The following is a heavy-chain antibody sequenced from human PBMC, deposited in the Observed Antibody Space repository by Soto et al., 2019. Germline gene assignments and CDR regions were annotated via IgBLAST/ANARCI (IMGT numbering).Heavy chain of an antibody. CDR2: IKKDGSRT. CDR3: ARDVSPGTSTLYLDAFDT. Sequence: EAQLVESGGGLVQPGGSLRLSCEASGFSLGSYWMTWVRQAPGKGLEWVANIKKDGSRTSYLDSVRGRFTISRDNVGNSLSLQMDSLSAEDTGLYFCARDVSPGTSTLYLDAFDTWGQGTVVTVSS. V-gene: IGHV3-7*05. D-gene: IGHD2-8*01. CDR1: GFSLGSYW. J-gene: IGHJ3*02.